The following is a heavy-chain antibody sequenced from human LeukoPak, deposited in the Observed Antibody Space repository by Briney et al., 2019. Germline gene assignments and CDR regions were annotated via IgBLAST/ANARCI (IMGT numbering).Heavy chain of an antibody. V-gene: IGHV1-18*01. CDR2: ISAYNGNT. CDR1: GYTFTSYG. D-gene: IGHD6-19*01. Sequence: GASVKASCKASGYTFTSYGISWVRQAPGQGLESMGWISAYNGNTNYAQKLQGRVTMTTDTSTSTAYMELRSLRSDDTAVYYCARASGYSSGHDYFDYWGQGTLVTVSS. J-gene: IGHJ4*02. CDR3: ARASGYSSGHDYFDY.